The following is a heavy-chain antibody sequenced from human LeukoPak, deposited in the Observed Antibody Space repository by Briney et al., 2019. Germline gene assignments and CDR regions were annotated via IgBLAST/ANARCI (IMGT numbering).Heavy chain of an antibody. V-gene: IGHV4-59*01. J-gene: IGHJ4*02. Sequence: SQTLSLTCTVSGGSINNNYWSWIRQPPGKGLEWIGYVYYSGSTKYNPSLKGRVTMSVDTSKNQFSLRLSSLTAADTAVYYCAGYQRTGLSAMGLDYWGQGTLVTVSS. CDR1: GGSINNNY. D-gene: IGHD2-2*01. CDR3: AGYQRTGLSAMGLDY. CDR2: VYYSGST.